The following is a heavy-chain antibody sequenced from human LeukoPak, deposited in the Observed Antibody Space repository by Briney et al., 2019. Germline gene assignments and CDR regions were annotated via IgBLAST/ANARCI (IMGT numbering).Heavy chain of an antibody. J-gene: IGHJ5*02. CDR1: GFTVSNNY. V-gene: IGHV3-53*01. D-gene: IGHD1-26*01. CDR3: ARDREGP. Sequence: PGGPLRLLCAASGFTVSNNYMRWVRQAPGKGVEWVSSNYSGGATKYADSVKGRFTISRDNSKNTLYLQMNSPRPEDTAVYYCARDREGPWGQGTLVTVS. CDR2: NYSGGAT.